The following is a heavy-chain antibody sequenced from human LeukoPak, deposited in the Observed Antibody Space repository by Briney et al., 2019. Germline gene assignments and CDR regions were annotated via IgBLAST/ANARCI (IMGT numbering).Heavy chain of an antibody. D-gene: IGHD4-17*01. CDR1: AFTFSSYS. Sequence: GGSLRLSCAASAFTFSSYSMNWVRQAPGKGLEWVSSISSSSSYIYYADSVKGRFTISRDNAKNSLYLQMNSLRAEDTAVYYCARGMDYGDSDAFDIWGQGTMVTVSS. V-gene: IGHV3-21*01. J-gene: IGHJ3*02. CDR2: ISSSSSYI. CDR3: ARGMDYGDSDAFDI.